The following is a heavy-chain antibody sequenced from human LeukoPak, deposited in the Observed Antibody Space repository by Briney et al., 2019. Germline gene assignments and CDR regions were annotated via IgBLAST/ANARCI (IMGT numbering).Heavy chain of an antibody. J-gene: IGHJ5*02. CDR3: ARYSPGIAAAGVLGFDP. D-gene: IGHD6-13*01. CDR1: GFTFSSYS. Sequence: GSLRLSCAASGFTFSSYSMNWVRQAPGKGLEWIGEINHSGSTNYNPSLKSRVTISVDTSKNQFSLKLSSVTAADTAVYYCARYSPGIAAAGVLGFDPWGQGTLVTVSS. V-gene: IGHV4-34*01. CDR2: INHSGST.